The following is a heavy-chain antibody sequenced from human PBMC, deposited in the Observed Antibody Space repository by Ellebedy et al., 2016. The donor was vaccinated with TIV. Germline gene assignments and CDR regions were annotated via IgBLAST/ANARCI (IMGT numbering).Heavy chain of an antibody. D-gene: IGHD3-10*01. J-gene: IGHJ4*02. CDR3: ARAPRGGTDY. V-gene: IGHV3-7*03. CDR1: GFTFSNYW. CDR2: IKQDGSEK. Sequence: GESLKISCAASGFTFSNYWMTWVRQAPGKGPECVANIKQDGSEKYYVDSVKGRFTISRDNAKNSLYLQMDSLRAEDTAVYFCARAPRGGTDYWGQGTLVTVSS.